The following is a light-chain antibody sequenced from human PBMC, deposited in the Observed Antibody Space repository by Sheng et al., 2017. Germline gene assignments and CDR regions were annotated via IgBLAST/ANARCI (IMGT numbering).Light chain of an antibody. Sequence: AIRMTQSPSSFSASTGDRVTITCRASQGISSYLAWYQQKPGKAPKVLIYSASTLQSGVPSRFSGSGSGTDFTLTISCLQSEDFASYYCQQYDSYPWTFGQGTKVE. J-gene: IGKJ1*01. CDR2: SAS. V-gene: IGKV1-8*01. CDR1: QGISSY. CDR3: QQYDSYPWT.